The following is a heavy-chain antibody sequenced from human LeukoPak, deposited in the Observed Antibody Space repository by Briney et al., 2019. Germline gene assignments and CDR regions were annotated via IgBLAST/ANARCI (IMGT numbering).Heavy chain of an antibody. J-gene: IGHJ4*02. D-gene: IGHD2-2*01. CDR2: ISSSGSTI. V-gene: IGHV3-48*04. Sequence: GGSLRLSCAVSGFTFSSYSMNWVRQAPGKGLEWVSYISSSGSTIYYADSVKGRFTISRDNPKNSLYLQMNSLRAEDTAVYYCALYEGVVPAASDYWGQGTLVTVSS. CDR1: GFTFSSYS. CDR3: ALYEGVVPAASDY.